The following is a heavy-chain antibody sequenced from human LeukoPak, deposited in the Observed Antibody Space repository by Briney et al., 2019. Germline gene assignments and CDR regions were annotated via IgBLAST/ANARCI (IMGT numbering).Heavy chain of an antibody. D-gene: IGHD2-2*01. Sequence: ASVKVSCKASGYTFTSYDINWVRQATGQGLEWMGWMNPNSGNTGYAQKFQGRVTMTRNTSISTAYMEPSSLRSEDTAVYYCARGVVPAAPAIGFDPWGQGTLVTVSS. V-gene: IGHV1-8*01. CDR2: MNPNSGNT. CDR3: ARGVVPAAPAIGFDP. CDR1: GYTFTSYD. J-gene: IGHJ5*02.